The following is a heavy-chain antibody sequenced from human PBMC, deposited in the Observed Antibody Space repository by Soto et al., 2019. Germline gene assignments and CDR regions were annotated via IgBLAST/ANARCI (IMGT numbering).Heavy chain of an antibody. J-gene: IGHJ4*02. D-gene: IGHD4-17*01. CDR3: AAGGGLPRYY. V-gene: IGHV4-30-2*01. CDR2: IYHSGST. CDR1: GGSISSGGYS. Sequence: PSETLSLTGAVSGGSISSGGYSWSWIRQPPGKGLEWIGYIYHSGSTYYNPSLKSRVTISVDRSKNQFSLKLSSVTAADTAVYYCAAGGGLPRYYWDQGTLVTVSS.